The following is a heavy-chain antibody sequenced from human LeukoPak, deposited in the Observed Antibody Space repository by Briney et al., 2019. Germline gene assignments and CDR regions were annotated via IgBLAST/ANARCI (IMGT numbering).Heavy chain of an antibody. CDR2: MNPNSGNT. Sequence: ASVKVSCKASGYTFTSYDINWVRQATGQGLEWMGWMNPNSGNTGYAQKFQGRVTITRNTSISTAYMELNSLRSEDTAVYYCARAPSLIAARPRNWLDPWGQGTLVTVSS. CDR3: ARAPSLIAARPRNWLDP. V-gene: IGHV1-8*03. CDR1: GYTFTSYD. D-gene: IGHD6-6*01. J-gene: IGHJ5*02.